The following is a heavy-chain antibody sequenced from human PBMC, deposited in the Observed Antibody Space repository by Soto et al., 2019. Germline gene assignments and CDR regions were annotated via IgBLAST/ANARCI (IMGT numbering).Heavy chain of an antibody. CDR2: ISGSGGST. V-gene: IGHV3-23*01. CDR1: GFTFSIYA. J-gene: IGHJ6*02. CDR3: AKEATVTIYYSYYGLDV. D-gene: IGHD4-4*01. Sequence: PGGSLRLSCAASGFTFSIYAMSWVRQAPGKGPEWVSTISGSGGSTHYADSVKGRFSISRDNSKNTLYLQMTSLRAEDRAVYYCAKEATVTIYYSYYGLDVWGQGTTVTVSS.